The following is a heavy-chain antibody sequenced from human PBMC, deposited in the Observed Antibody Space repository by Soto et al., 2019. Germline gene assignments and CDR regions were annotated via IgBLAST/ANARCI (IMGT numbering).Heavy chain of an antibody. CDR3: ARAPPYCSGGSYYLLYYYYYYGMDV. J-gene: IGHJ6*02. D-gene: IGHD2-15*01. V-gene: IGHV1-18*04. Sequence: GASVKVSCKASGYTFTSYGISWVRQAPGQGLEWMGWISAYNGNTSYAQKLQGRVTMTTDTSTSTAYMELRSLRSDDTAVYYCARAPPYCSGGSYYLLYYYYYYGMDVWGQGTTVTVSS. CDR1: GYTFTSYG. CDR2: ISAYNGNT.